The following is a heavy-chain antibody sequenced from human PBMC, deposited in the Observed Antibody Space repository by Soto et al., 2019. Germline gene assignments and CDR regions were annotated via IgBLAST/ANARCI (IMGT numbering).Heavy chain of an antibody. CDR2: ISAYNGNT. Sequence: ASVKVSCKASGYTFTSYGISWVRQAPGQGLEWMGWISAYNGNTNYAQKLQGRVTMTTDTSTSTAYMELRSLRSDDTAVYYCARESYYDILTGYSPGYYYGMDVWGQGTTVTVSS. CDR3: ARESYYDILTGYSPGYYYGMDV. CDR1: GYTFTSYG. V-gene: IGHV1-18*01. D-gene: IGHD3-9*01. J-gene: IGHJ6*02.